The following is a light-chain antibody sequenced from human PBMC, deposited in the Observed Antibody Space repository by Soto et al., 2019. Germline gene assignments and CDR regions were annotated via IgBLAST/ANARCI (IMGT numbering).Light chain of an antibody. J-gene: IGLJ3*02. Sequence: QSALTQPPSASGSPGQSVTISCTGTSSDVGGYNSVSWYQQHPGKAPKLMIYEVSKRPSGVPDRFSGSKSGNTASLPVSGLQAEDEADYYCSSYAGSNNLMFGGGTKLTVL. V-gene: IGLV2-8*01. CDR2: EVS. CDR3: SSYAGSNNLM. CDR1: SSDVGGYNS.